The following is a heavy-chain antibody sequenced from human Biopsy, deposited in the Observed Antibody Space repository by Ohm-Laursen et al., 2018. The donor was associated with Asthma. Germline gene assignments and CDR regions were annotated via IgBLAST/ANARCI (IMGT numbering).Heavy chain of an antibody. V-gene: IGHV4-39*02. Sequence: TLSLTCIVSGDAMSTSGSYWGWSRQSPGKGLEWIGSIYYRGRTYYNPPLGSRVTISADTSKNHFSLKVTSVTAADTAVYYCARAVSSSSYWYFDLWGRGDLVTVSS. J-gene: IGHJ2*01. CDR3: ARAVSSSSYWYFDL. CDR2: IYYRGRT. CDR1: GDAMSTSGSY. D-gene: IGHD6-6*01.